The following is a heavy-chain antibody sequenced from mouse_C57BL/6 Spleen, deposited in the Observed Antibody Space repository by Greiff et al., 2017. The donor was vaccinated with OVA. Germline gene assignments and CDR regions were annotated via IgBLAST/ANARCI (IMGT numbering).Heavy chain of an antibody. Sequence: QVQLQQPGAELVMPGASVKLSCKASGYTFTSYWMHWVKQRPGQGLEWIGEIDPSDSYTNYNQKFKGKSTLTVDKSSSTAYMQLSSLTSEDSAVYYSARRGGGLPYAMDYWGQGTSVTVSS. CDR2: IDPSDSYT. J-gene: IGHJ4*01. CDR1: GYTFTSYW. CDR3: ARRGGGLPYAMDY. D-gene: IGHD5-5*01. V-gene: IGHV1-69*01.